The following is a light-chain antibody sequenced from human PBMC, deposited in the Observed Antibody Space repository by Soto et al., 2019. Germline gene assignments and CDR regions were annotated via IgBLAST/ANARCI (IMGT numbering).Light chain of an antibody. CDR2: KAS. CDR3: QHYNRYSEA. CDR1: QTISSW. Sequence: DIQMTQSPSTLSGSVGDRVTITCRASQTISSWLAWYQQKPGKAPKLLIYKASTLKSGVPSRFSGSGSGTEFTLTISSLQPDDLATYYCQHYNRYSEAFGQGTKVDIK. V-gene: IGKV1-5*03. J-gene: IGKJ1*01.